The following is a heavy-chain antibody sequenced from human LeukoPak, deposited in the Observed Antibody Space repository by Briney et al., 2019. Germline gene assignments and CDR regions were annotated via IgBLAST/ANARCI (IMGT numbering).Heavy chain of an antibody. CDR1: GGSISSSSYY. D-gene: IGHD2-15*01. CDR2: IYYSGST. CDR3: ARGDCSGGSCYLFDY. V-gene: IGHV4-39*01. Sequence: SETLSLTCTVSGGSISSSSYYWGWIRQPPGKGLEWIGSIYYSGSTYYNPSLKSRVTISVDTSKNQFSLKLSSVTATDTAVYYCARGDCSGGSCYLFDYWGQGALVTVSS. J-gene: IGHJ4*02.